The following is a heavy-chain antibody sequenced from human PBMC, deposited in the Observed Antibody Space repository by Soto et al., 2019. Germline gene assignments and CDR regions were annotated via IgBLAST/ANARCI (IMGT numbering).Heavy chain of an antibody. CDR1: GSTFSSYT. CDR2: NIPVLGIA. V-gene: IGHV1-69*08. CDR3: ARDIGEPVHYYYYYGMDV. J-gene: IGHJ6*02. Sequence: QVQLVQSGAEVKKPGSWVKISCKASGSTFSSYTISWVRQAPGQGLDWMGRNIPVLGIANYAQKFQGRVTITADKTTSTAYMELSSLRSEDTAVYYCARDIGEPVHYYYYYGMDVWGQGTTVTVSS. D-gene: IGHD3-10*01.